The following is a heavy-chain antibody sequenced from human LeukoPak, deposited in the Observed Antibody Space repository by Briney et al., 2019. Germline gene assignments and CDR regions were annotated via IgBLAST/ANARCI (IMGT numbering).Heavy chain of an antibody. J-gene: IGHJ4*02. CDR2: ISGSGGST. CDR3: ARLGFGYDFWSGYLSDY. D-gene: IGHD3-3*01. V-gene: IGHV3-23*01. CDR1: GFTFSSYA. Sequence: GGSLRLSCAASGFTFSSYAMSWVHQAPGKGLEWVSAISGSGGSTYYADSVKGRFTISRDNSKNTLYLQMNSLRAEDTAVYYCARLGFGYDFWSGYLSDYWGQGTLVTVSS.